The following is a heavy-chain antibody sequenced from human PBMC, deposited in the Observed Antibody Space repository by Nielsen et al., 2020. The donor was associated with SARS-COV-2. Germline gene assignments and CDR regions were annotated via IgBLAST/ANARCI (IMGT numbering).Heavy chain of an antibody. J-gene: IGHJ6*02. D-gene: IGHD3-10*01. CDR1: GFTFTSSA. CDR3: ARCQYGSGSYPLTYYYYDMDV. Sequence: SVKVSCKASGFTFTSSAVQWVRQARGQRLEWIGWIVVGGGNTNYAQKFQERVTITRDMSTSTAYMELSSLRSEDTAVYYCARCQYGSGSYPLTYYYYDMDVWGQGTTVTVSS. CDR2: IVVGGGNT. V-gene: IGHV1-58*01.